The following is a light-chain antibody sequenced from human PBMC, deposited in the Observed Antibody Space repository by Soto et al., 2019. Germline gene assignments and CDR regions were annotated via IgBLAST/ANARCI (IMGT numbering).Light chain of an antibody. CDR2: DAS. CDR1: QDIKNC. CDR3: QQYDNLPIT. Sequence: IQMTQTPSSLSASVGDRVTITCQASQDIKNCLNWYQQKSGKAPKLLIYDASDLETGVPSKFSGSGSGTDFTFTISSLQPEDIATYYCQQYDNLPITFGQGTRLE. V-gene: IGKV1-33*01. J-gene: IGKJ5*01.